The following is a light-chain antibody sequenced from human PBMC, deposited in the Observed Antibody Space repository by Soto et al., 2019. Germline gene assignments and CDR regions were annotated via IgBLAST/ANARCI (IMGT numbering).Light chain of an antibody. J-gene: IGKJ2*01. CDR2: DAS. Sequence: EIVLTQYPATLSLSPGERATLSCGASQSVSSYLAWYQQKHGQAHRLLIYDASNRATGIPARFSGSGSGTDFPLTISSLEPEDFAVYYWQQRSNWPHTFGQGTTLEIK. CDR3: QQRSNWPHT. CDR1: QSVSSY. V-gene: IGKV3-11*01.